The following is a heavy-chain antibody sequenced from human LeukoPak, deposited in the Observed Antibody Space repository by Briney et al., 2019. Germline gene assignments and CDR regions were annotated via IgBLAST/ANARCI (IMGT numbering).Heavy chain of an antibody. D-gene: IGHD6-19*01. Sequence: GGSLRLSCSASGFTFSSYAMSSGRQAPAKGLEWVSAISGSGGSTYYADSVKGRFTISRDNSKNTLYLQMNSLRAEDTAVYYCAKSGYSSGPTFSWGQGTLVTVSS. CDR1: GFTFSSYA. J-gene: IGHJ5*02. CDR2: ISGSGGST. CDR3: AKSGYSSGPTFS. V-gene: IGHV3-23*01.